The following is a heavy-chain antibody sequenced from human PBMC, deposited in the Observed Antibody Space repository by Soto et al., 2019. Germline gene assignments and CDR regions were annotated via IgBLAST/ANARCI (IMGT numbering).Heavy chain of an antibody. D-gene: IGHD6-19*01. CDR2: ISYVGSNK. CDR3: ARGSGYSSLGWFDP. J-gene: IGHJ5*02. CDR1: GFTFSSYA. V-gene: IGHV3-30-3*01. Sequence: QVQLVESGGGVVQPGRSLRLSCAASGFTFSSYAMHWVRQAPGKGLEWVAVISYVGSNKYYADSVKGRFTISRDNSKNTLYLQMNSLRAEDTAVYYCARGSGYSSLGWFDPWGQGTLVTVSS.